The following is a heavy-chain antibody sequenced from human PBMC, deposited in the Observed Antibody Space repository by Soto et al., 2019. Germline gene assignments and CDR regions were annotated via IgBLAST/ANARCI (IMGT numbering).Heavy chain of an antibody. CDR1: GYTFTSYA. J-gene: IGHJ4*02. Sequence: GASVKVSCKASGYTFTSYAMHWVRQAPGQRLEWMGWINAGNGNTKYSQKFQGRVTITRDTSASTAYMELSSLRPEDTAVYYCARFRALATIRADYGDYVVSNYFDYWGQGTLVTVSS. CDR2: INAGNGNT. D-gene: IGHD4-17*01. CDR3: ARFRALATIRADYGDYVVSNYFDY. V-gene: IGHV1-3*01.